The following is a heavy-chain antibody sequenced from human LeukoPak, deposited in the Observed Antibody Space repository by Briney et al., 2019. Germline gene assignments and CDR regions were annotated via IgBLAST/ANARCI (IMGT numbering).Heavy chain of an antibody. Sequence: ASVKVSCKASGYTFTTYGIIWVRQAPGQGLEWMGWISTYNGHTNYAQQFQGRVTMTTDTSTSTAYMELRSLRSDDTAVYHCAKGITVGGDHDAFDVWGQGTVVTVSS. CDR1: GYTFTTYG. D-gene: IGHD6-19*01. V-gene: IGHV1-18*01. J-gene: IGHJ3*01. CDR2: ISTYNGHT. CDR3: AKGITVGGDHDAFDV.